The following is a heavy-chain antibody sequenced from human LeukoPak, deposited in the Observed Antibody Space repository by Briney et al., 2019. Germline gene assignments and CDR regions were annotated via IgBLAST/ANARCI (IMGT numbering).Heavy chain of an antibody. D-gene: IGHD2-2*01. V-gene: IGHV4-38-2*02. CDR2: IYYSGST. J-gene: IGHJ3*02. CDR3: ARRNTNGAFDI. Sequence: SETLSLTCTVSGYSISSGYYWGWIRQPPGKGLEWIGSIYYSGSTYYNPSLKSRVTISVDTSKNQFSLKLSSVTAADTAVYYCARRNTNGAFDIWGQGTMVTVSS. CDR1: GYSISSGYY.